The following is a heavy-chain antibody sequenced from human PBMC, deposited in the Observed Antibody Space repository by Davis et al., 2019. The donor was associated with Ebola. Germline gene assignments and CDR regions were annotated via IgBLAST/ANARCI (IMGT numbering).Heavy chain of an antibody. V-gene: IGHV1-2*04. CDR3: ARGLSIAAAHYYYYGMDV. CDR2: INPNTGGT. Sequence: AASVKVSCKASGYTFTGFYIHWARQAPGQGLEWLGWINPNTGGTNLAQKFQGWVTMTRDTSISTAYMELQRLRSDDTAVYYCARGLSIAAAHYYYYGMDVWGQGTTVTVSS. D-gene: IGHD6-13*01. J-gene: IGHJ6*02. CDR1: GYTFTGFY.